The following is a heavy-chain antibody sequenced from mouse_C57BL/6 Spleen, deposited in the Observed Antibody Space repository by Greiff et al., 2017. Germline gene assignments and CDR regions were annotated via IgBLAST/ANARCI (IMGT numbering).Heavy chain of an antibody. CDR3: ARSELGYAMDY. D-gene: IGHD4-1*01. J-gene: IGHJ4*01. V-gene: IGHV1-80*01. CDR2: IYPGDGDT. Sequence: VQLQQSGAELVKPGASVKISCKASGYAFSSYWMNWVKQRPGKGLEWIGQIYPGDGDTNYNGKFQGKATLTADKSSSAAYMQLSSLTSEDSAVYFCARSELGYAMDYWGQGTSVTVSS. CDR1: GYAFSSYW.